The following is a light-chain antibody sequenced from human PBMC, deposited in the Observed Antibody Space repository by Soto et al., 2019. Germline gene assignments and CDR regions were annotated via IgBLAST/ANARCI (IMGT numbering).Light chain of an antibody. J-gene: IGLJ2*01. V-gene: IGLV1-51*02. Sequence: QSVLTQPPSVSAAPGQRVTISCSGDSFNIGNNFVSWYRQLPGTAPQLLIHANNKRPSGIPDRFSGSKSGTSATLGITGLQTGDEADYYCVRWDDSLSAVVFGGGTKMTVL. CDR2: ANN. CDR1: SFNIGNNF. CDR3: VRWDDSLSAVV.